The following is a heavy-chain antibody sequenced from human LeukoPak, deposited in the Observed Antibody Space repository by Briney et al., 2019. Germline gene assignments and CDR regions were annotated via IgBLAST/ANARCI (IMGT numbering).Heavy chain of an antibody. CDR2: ISGSGDST. Sequence: PGGSLRLSCAASGFTFSTYAMSWVRQAPGKGLEWVSAISGSGDSTYHVDSVKGRFTISRDNSNNTLYLQMNSLTVEDTAVYFCAKSQGSGSYDYWGQGTLVTVSS. CDR1: GFTFSTYA. J-gene: IGHJ4*02. CDR3: AKSQGSGSYDY. V-gene: IGHV3-23*01. D-gene: IGHD3-10*01.